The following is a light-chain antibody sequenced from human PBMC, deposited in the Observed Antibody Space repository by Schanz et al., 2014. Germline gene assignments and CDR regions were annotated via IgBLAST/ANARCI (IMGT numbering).Light chain of an antibody. Sequence: EIVLTQSPATLSLSPGERATLSCRASQGVSSYLAWYQQKPGQAPRLLIYAASTRATGVPARFSGAGSGTEFTLTISSLQTEDCALYYGQQYYNWASFTFGQGTRLEIK. J-gene: IGKJ5*01. V-gene: IGKV3D-15*01. CDR2: AAS. CDR3: QQYYNWASFT. CDR1: QGVSSY.